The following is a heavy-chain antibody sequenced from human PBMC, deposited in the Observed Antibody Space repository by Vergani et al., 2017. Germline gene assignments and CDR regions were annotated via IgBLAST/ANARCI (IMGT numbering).Heavy chain of an antibody. D-gene: IGHD3-10*01. J-gene: IGHJ3*02. V-gene: IGHV1-69*01. CDR1: GGTFSSYA. CDR3: ASLWFGPYDAFDI. Sequence: QVQLVQSGAEVKKPGSSVKVSCKASGGTFSSYAISWVRPAPGQGLEWMGGIIPIFGTANYAQKFQGRVTITADESTSTAYMELSSRRSEDTAVYYCASLWFGPYDAFDIWGQGTMVTVSS. CDR2: IIPIFGTA.